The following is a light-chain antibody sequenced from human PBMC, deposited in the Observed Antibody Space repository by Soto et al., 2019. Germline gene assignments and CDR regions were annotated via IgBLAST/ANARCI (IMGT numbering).Light chain of an antibody. CDR1: QSVSSNY. Sequence: EIVLTQSPGTLSLSPGEGATLSCRASQSVSSNYLAWYQQKPGQAPRLLIYGASSRATGIPDRFSGSGSGTDFTLTISILEPEDFAVYYCQQYSSSTGTFGQGTKVEIK. CDR2: GAS. J-gene: IGKJ1*01. CDR3: QQYSSSTGT. V-gene: IGKV3-20*01.